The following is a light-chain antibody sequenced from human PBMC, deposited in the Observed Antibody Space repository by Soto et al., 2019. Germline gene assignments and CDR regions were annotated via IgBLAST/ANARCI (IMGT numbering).Light chain of an antibody. J-gene: IGKJ4*01. CDR3: QQYDNWPLT. CDR1: QSVSSN. Sequence: EIVMTQSPATLSVSPGERATLSCRASQSVSSNLAWYQQKPGQAPRLLLYGASTRATGIPARFSGSGSGTEFTLTISSLQSEDFAAYYCQQYDNWPLTFGGGTKVE. CDR2: GAS. V-gene: IGKV3-15*01.